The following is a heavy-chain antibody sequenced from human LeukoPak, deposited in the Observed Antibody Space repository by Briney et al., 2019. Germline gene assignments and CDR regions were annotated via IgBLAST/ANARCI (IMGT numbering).Heavy chain of an antibody. CDR3: ATMRRQWEVSGGDAFDI. V-gene: IGHV5-51*01. D-gene: IGHD1-26*01. CDR2: T. J-gene: IGHJ3*02. Sequence: TRYSPSYQGQVTISADKSISTAYLQWSSLKASDTAMYFCATMRRQWEVSGGDAFDIWGQGTMVTVSS.